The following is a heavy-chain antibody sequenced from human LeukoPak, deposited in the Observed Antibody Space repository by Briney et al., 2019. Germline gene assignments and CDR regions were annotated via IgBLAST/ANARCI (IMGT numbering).Heavy chain of an antibody. CDR2: ISSSGSTI. CDR3: ARDLGYCSSTSCYYYYYMDV. CDR1: GFTFSSYG. D-gene: IGHD2-2*03. Sequence: GGSLRLSCAASGFTFSSYGMSWVRQAPGKGLEWVSYISSSGSTIYYADSVKGRFTISRDNAKNSLYLQMNSLRAEDTAVYYCARDLGYCSSTSCYYYYYMDVWGKGTTVTVSS. J-gene: IGHJ6*03. V-gene: IGHV3-48*04.